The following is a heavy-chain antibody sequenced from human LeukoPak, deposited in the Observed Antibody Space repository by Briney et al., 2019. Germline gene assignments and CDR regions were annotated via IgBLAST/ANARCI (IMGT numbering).Heavy chain of an antibody. CDR1: GYSFTNYW. J-gene: IGHJ3*02. CDR3: ARLGQANSFNI. CDR2: IFPGDSDT. Sequence: GESLKISCKGSGYSFTNYWIAWVRQMPGKGLEWMGIIFPGDSDTRYSLSFQGQVTISADKSISTASLQWSSLKASDTALYYCARLGQANSFNIWGQGTVVTVSS. V-gene: IGHV5-51*01.